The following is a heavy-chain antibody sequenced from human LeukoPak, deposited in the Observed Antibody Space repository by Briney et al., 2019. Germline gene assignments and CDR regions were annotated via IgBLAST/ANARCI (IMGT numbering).Heavy chain of an antibody. D-gene: IGHD4-11*01. CDR3: ARDLATVKTGPDY. CDR2: ISGSGNST. J-gene: IGHJ4*02. V-gene: IGHV3-23*01. CDR1: GFTFSSYA. Sequence: GGSLRLSCAASGFTFSSYAMSWVRQAPGKGLEWISAISGSGNSTYYADSVKGRFTISRDNPKNSLYLQMNSLRAEDTALYYCARDLATVKTGPDYWGQGTLVSVSS.